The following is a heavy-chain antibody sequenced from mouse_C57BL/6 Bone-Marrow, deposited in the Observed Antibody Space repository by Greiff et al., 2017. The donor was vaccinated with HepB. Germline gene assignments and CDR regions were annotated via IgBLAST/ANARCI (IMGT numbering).Heavy chain of an antibody. CDR1: GYTFTSYW. Sequence: QVQLQQPGAELVMPGASVKLSCKASGYTFTSYWMHWVKQRPGQGLEWIGEIDPSDSYTNYNQKFKGKSTLTVDKSSSTAYMQLSSLTSEDSAVYYCARRTSGSWFAYWGQGTLVTVSA. D-gene: IGHD2-13*01. J-gene: IGHJ3*01. CDR3: ARRTSGSWFAY. V-gene: IGHV1-69*01. CDR2: IDPSDSYT.